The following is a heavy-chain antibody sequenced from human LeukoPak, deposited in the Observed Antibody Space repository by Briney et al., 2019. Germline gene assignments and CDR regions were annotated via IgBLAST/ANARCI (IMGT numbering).Heavy chain of an antibody. CDR1: GDSIILNIYC. D-gene: IGHD3/OR15-3a*01. V-gene: IGHV4-39*01. Sequence: SETLSLTCLVFGDSIILNIYCWDWVRLPPGKGLEWIGATFYTGRTFYSPSLKSRVTISVDTSKNQFSLDLSSATAADTAVYYCARRRHNFDFYDVWGQGTRVTVSS. CDR2: TFYTGRT. J-gene: IGHJ3*01. CDR3: ARRRHNFDFYDV.